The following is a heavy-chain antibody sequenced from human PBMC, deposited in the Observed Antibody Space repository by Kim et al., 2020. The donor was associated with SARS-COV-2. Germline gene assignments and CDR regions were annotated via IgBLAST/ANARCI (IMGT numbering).Heavy chain of an antibody. V-gene: IGHV3-21*06. D-gene: IGHD6-13*01. Sequence: YYADSVKCRFTISRDNAKNSLYLQMNSLRAEDTAVYYCAKLEIAAAAYMDVWGKGTTVTVSS. J-gene: IGHJ6*03. CDR3: AKLEIAAAAYMDV.